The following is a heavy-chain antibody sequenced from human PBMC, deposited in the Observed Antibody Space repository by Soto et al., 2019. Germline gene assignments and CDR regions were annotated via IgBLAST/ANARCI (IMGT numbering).Heavy chain of an antibody. D-gene: IGHD2-15*01. CDR2: IKQDGSEK. Sequence: GGSLRLSCAASGFTFSSYWMSWVRQAPGKGLEWVANIKQDGSEKYYVDSVKGRFTISRDNAKNSLYLQMNSLRAEDTAVYYCASLTVVAAPGGSFDPWGQGALVTVSS. V-gene: IGHV3-7*01. CDR3: ASLTVVAAPGGSFDP. CDR1: GFTFSSYW. J-gene: IGHJ5*02.